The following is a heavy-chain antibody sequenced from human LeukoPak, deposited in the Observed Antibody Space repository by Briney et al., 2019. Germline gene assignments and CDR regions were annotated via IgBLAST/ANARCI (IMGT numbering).Heavy chain of an antibody. D-gene: IGHD5-12*01. CDR1: GYTLTNHY. Sequence: GASVKVSCKASGYTLTNHYIHWVRQAPGQGLEWMGMMNPSGGSTSYPQKFQGRVTMTRDTSTSTVYMELSSLRSEDTAVYYCARDRVSGGYVTFDYWGQGTLVTVSS. V-gene: IGHV1-46*01. CDR3: ARDRVSGGYVTFDY. J-gene: IGHJ4*02. CDR2: MNPSGGST.